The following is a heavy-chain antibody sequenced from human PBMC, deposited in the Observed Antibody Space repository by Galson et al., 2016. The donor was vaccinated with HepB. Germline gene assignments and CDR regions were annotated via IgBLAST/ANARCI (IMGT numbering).Heavy chain of an antibody. CDR2: IYYSGIS. CDR1: GGSISSYY. J-gene: IGHJ3*02. Sequence: SETLSLTCTVSGGSISSYYWSWIRQPPGKGLEWIGYIYYSGISNYNPSLKSRVTMSVDTSKNQFSLRLNSVTAADTAVYYCARSTEAFDIWGQGTMVTVSS. V-gene: IGHV4-59*01. CDR3: ARSTEAFDI.